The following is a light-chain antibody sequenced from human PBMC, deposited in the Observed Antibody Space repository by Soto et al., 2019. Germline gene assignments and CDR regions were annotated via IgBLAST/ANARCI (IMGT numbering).Light chain of an antibody. CDR1: NSNIGAGFG. CDR2: SNT. CDR3: QSYDSSLRNVI. Sequence: QSVLTQPPSVSGAPGQRVTISCTGSNSNIGAGFGVQWYQQFPRTAPRLLIYSNTNRPSGVPDRFSASKSGTSASLAITGLRAEDEADYYCQSYDSSLRNVIFGGGTKLTVL. J-gene: IGLJ2*01. V-gene: IGLV1-40*01.